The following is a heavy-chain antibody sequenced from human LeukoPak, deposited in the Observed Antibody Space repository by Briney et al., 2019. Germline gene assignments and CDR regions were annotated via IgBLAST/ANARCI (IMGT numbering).Heavy chain of an antibody. Sequence: SETLSLTCAVYGGSFSGYYWSWIRQPPGKGLEWIGEINHSGSTNYNPSLKSRVTISVDTSKNQFSLKLSSVTAADTAAYYCARIGGDSYYYGMDVWGQGTTVTVSS. CDR3: ARIGGDSYYYGMDV. V-gene: IGHV4-34*01. D-gene: IGHD2-21*01. J-gene: IGHJ6*02. CDR1: GGSFSGYY. CDR2: INHSGST.